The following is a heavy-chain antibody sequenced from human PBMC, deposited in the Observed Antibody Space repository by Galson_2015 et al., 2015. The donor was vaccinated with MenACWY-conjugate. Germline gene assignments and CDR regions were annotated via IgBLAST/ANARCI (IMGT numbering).Heavy chain of an antibody. CDR1: GGTFSSYA. V-gene: IGHV1-69*04. Sequence: SVKVSCKASGGTFSSYAISWVRQAPGQGLEWMGRIIPILGIANYAQKFQGRVTITADKSTSTAYMELSSLRSEDTAVYYCARFKGYCSSTSCYTSYEKEAFDYWGQGTLVTVSS. CDR3: ARFKGYCSSTSCYTSYEKEAFDY. J-gene: IGHJ4*02. D-gene: IGHD2-2*01. CDR2: IIPILGIA.